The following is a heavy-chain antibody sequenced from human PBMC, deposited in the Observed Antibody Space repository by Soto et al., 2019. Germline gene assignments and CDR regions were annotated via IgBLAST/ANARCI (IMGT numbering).Heavy chain of an antibody. CDR1: GYTFTSYG. CDR2: ISSDNGNT. CDR3: ARELLAAIGDNYYYYGMDV. Sequence: ASVKVSCKASGYTFTSYGISWVRQAPGQGLEWMGWISSDNGNTNYAQKFQGRVTMTTDTSTSTVYMELSSLRSEDTAVYYCARELLAAIGDNYYYYGMDVWGQGTTVTVSS. V-gene: IGHV1-18*01. D-gene: IGHD2-15*01. J-gene: IGHJ6*02.